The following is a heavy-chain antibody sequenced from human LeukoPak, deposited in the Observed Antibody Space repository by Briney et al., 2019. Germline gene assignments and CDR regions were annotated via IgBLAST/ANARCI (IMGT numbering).Heavy chain of an antibody. CDR1: GYTFTSYS. V-gene: IGHV1-46*01. Sequence: ASVKVFCKASGYTFTSYSMHWVRQAPGQGLEWMGIINPSGGSTYYAQKFQGRVTMTRDTSTSTVYMELSSLRSEDTAVYYCARQSEYSSSPGTSDYWGQGTLVTVSS. CDR2: INPSGGST. D-gene: IGHD6-6*01. CDR3: ARQSEYSSSPGTSDY. J-gene: IGHJ4*02.